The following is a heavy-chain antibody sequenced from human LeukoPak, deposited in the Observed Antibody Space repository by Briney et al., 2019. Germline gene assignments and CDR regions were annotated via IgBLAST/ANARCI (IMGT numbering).Heavy chain of an antibody. CDR1: GGSISSSSYY. CDR3: VRVDYYDNNWFDP. V-gene: IGHV4-31*03. Sequence: KPSETLSLTCTVSGGSISSSSYYWNWIRLHPGKGLEWIGHIYYTGSTYYNPSLKSRITMSVDTSKNQFSLKLSSVTAADTAVYYCVRVDYYDNNWFDPWGQGTLVTVSS. CDR2: IYYTGST. J-gene: IGHJ5*02. D-gene: IGHD3-22*01.